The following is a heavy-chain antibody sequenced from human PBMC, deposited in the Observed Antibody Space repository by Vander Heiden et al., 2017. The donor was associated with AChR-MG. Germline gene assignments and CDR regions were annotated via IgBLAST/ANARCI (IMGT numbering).Heavy chain of an antibody. Sequence: HVQLVESGGGVVQPGKSLRLSCAATGFPFASCGMHCVRPAPGKGLEWVAIVSDDGRNEDYAASVKGRFTISRDNSKNTLYLQMNRLRIEDTAVYYCAKWIGACDVWGIVDYWVQGSLVPVS. CDR3: AKWIGACDVWGIVDY. V-gene: IGHV3-30*18. D-gene: IGHD1-26*01. J-gene: IGHJ4*02. CDR2: VSDDGRNE. CDR1: GFPFASCG.